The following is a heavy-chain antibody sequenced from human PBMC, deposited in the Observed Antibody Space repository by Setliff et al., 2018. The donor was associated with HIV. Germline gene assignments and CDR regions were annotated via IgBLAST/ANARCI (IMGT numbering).Heavy chain of an antibody. CDR3: ARRLLRGVREPPCFDY. CDR1: GGSISSTSYY. CDR2: IYYSGTT. Sequence: PSETLSRTCTVSGGSISSTSYYWGWIRQSPGKGLEWIGSIYYSGTTYYNPSLKSRATVTVDPSKNQFSLILTSATAADTAVYYCARRLLRGVREPPCFDYWGQGTLVTVSS. D-gene: IGHD3-10*01. V-gene: IGHV4-39*01. J-gene: IGHJ4*02.